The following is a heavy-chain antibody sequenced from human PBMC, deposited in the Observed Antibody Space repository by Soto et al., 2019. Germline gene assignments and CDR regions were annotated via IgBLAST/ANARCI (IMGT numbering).Heavy chain of an antibody. D-gene: IGHD1-7*01. Sequence: SETLSLTCTVSGGSISSYYCSWIRQPPGKGLEWIGYIYYSGSTNYNPSLKSRVTISVDTSKNQFSLKLSSVTAADTAVYYCARGDNWNYAAKDYWGQGTLVTVSS. J-gene: IGHJ4*02. V-gene: IGHV4-59*01. CDR2: IYYSGST. CDR1: GGSISSYY. CDR3: ARGDNWNYAAKDY.